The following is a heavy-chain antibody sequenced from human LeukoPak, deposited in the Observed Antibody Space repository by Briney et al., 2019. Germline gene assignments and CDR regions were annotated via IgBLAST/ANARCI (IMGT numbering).Heavy chain of an antibody. CDR1: GYTFTSYG. V-gene: IGHV1-18*01. Sequence: ASVKVSCKASGYTFTSYGISWVRQAPGQGLEWMGWISAYNGNTNYAQKLQGRVTMTTDTSTSTAYMELRSLRSDDTAVYYCARDILPRIAALADYWGQGTLVTVSS. J-gene: IGHJ4*02. D-gene: IGHD6-13*01. CDR3: ARDILPRIAALADY. CDR2: ISAYNGNT.